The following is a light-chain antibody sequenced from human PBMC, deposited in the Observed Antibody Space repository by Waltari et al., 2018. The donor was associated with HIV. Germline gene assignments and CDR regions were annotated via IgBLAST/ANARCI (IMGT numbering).Light chain of an antibody. J-gene: IGLJ3*02. CDR3: SSYTSSRTLV. CDR2: EVN. Sequence: QSALTQPASVSGSPGQSITIPCTGTSSDVGGYNYVSWYQQHPDKAPKLVIFEVNKRPSGVSNRFSGSKSGNTASLTISGLQAEDEADYYCSSYTSSRTLVFGGGTKLTVL. V-gene: IGLV2-14*01. CDR1: SSDVGGYNY.